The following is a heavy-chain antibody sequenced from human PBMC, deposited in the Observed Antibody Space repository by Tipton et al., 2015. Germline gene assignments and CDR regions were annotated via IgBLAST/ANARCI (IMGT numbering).Heavy chain of an antibody. D-gene: IGHD3-10*01. Sequence: QSGAEVKKPGASVKVSCKASGYTFTGYYMHWVRQAPGQGLEWMGWINPNSGGTNYAQKFQGWVTMTRDTSISTAYMELSRLKSDDTAVYYCARGRITMVRGPRYYYGMDVWGQGTTVTVSS. CDR1: GYTFTGYY. CDR2: INPNSGGT. V-gene: IGHV1-2*04. CDR3: ARGRITMVRGPRYYYGMDV. J-gene: IGHJ6*02.